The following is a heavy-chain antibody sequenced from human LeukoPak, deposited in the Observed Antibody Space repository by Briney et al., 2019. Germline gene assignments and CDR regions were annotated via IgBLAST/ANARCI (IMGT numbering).Heavy chain of an antibody. V-gene: IGHV1-46*01. J-gene: IGHJ4*02. Sequence: ASVKVSCKASGYTFTNYYMHWVRQAPGQGLEWMGIINPSGGSTNYAQKFQGRVTMTRDTSTSTVYMELSSLRSEDTAVFYCAREGSGYPYWGQGTLVTVSS. D-gene: IGHD3-22*01. CDR3: AREGSGYPY. CDR2: INPSGGST. CDR1: GYTFTNYY.